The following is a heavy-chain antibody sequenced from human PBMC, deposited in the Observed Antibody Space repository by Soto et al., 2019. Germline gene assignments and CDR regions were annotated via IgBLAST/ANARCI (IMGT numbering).Heavy chain of an antibody. J-gene: IGHJ4*02. CDR3: VQAGVRDLIVEVPVYFDI. V-gene: IGHV3-9*01. D-gene: IGHD2-21*01. CDR1: GFIFDNSG. Sequence: EVQLVESGGGLVQPGRSLRLSCAASGFIFDNSGMHWVRQAPGKGLEWVSGISWNSGNIGYADSVKGRFSISRDNAKKSLYLQMNSLRPDDTAFYFCVQAGVRDLIVEVPVYFDIWGLGTLVTVSS. CDR2: ISWNSGNI.